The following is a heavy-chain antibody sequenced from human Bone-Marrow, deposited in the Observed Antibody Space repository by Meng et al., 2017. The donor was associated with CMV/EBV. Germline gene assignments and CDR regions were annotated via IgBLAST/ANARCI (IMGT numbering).Heavy chain of an antibody. CDR1: GLSFNSQW. CDR3: ARGGRTSSAYWRD. Sequence: GESLKISCAPSGLSFNSQWMTWVRQAPGKGLQWVANINQDGSKTYYVDSVKGRFTISRDNSKNSLYLQVDSLRVEDTAMYDCARGGRTSSAYWRDWGQGTLVTVSS. D-gene: IGHD6-6*01. V-gene: IGHV3-7*01. J-gene: IGHJ1*01. CDR2: INQDGSKT.